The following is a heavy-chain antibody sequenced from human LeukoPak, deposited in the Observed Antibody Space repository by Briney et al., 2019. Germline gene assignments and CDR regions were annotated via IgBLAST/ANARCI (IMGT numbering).Heavy chain of an antibody. CDR1: GFTFSSYN. CDR3: ASNPTGLGYCSGGSCYGPHYYYYMDV. V-gene: IGHV3-21*01. D-gene: IGHD2-15*01. J-gene: IGHJ6*03. CDR2: ISSSSSYI. Sequence: GGSLRLSCAASGFTFSSYNMNWVRQAPGKGLEWVSSISSSSSYIYYADSVKGRFTISRDNAKNSLYLQMNSLRAEDTAVYYCASNPTGLGYCSGGSCYGPHYYYYMDVWGKGTTVTISS.